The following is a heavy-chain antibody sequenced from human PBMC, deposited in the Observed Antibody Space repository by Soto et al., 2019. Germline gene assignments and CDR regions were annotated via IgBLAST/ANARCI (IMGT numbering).Heavy chain of an antibody. Sequence: ASVKVSCKASGGTFSRYAINWVRQAPGQGLDWMGGIIPFFTTTNYAQNFQGRITITANKSTSTAYMELSSLRSEDTAVYYCASRMGYCTGGSCYSPEDYWGQGTLVTVSS. CDR1: GGTFSRYA. V-gene: IGHV1-69*06. CDR3: ASRMGYCTGGSCYSPEDY. CDR2: IIPFFTTT. J-gene: IGHJ4*02. D-gene: IGHD2-15*01.